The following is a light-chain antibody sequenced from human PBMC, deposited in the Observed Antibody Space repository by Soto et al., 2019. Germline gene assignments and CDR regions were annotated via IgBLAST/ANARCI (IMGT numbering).Light chain of an antibody. CDR1: QSISRN. Sequence: IQMTQSPSSLSASVGYRVTITCRASQSISRNLNWYQQKPGKAPELLIYTASNLQSGVPSRFSGSGSGTDFALTISSLQPEDSAVYYWQQSHSRPLSFGGGTKVEF. J-gene: IGKJ4*01. V-gene: IGKV1-39*01. CDR2: TAS. CDR3: QQSHSRPLS.